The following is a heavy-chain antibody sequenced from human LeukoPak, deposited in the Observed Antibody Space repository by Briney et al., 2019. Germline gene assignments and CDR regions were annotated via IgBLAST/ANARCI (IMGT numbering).Heavy chain of an antibody. CDR1: GGSISSSSYY. J-gene: IGHJ5*02. D-gene: IGHD6-13*01. Sequence: SETLSLTCTVSGGSISSSSYYWGWNRQPPGKGLEWIGRIYYSGSTYYNPSLKSRVTTSVDTSKNQFSLKLSSVPAADTAVYYCAIIAAAGTQPNHWGQGTLVTVSS. CDR2: IYYSGST. CDR3: AIIAAAGTQPNH. V-gene: IGHV4-39*07.